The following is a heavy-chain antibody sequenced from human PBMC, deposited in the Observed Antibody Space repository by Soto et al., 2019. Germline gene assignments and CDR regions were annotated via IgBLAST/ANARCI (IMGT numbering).Heavy chain of an antibody. CDR1: GGSFSGYY. CDR3: ARAQDLVVPAARRFDWFAP. V-gene: IGHV4-34*01. J-gene: IGHJ5*02. D-gene: IGHD2-2*01. CDR2: INHNGST. Sequence: SETLSLTCAVYGGSFSGYYWSWIRQPPGKGLEWIGEINHNGSTNYNPSLKSRVTISVDTSKNQFSLKLSSVTAADTAVYYCARAQDLVVPAARRFDWFAPWGQGTLVTVSS.